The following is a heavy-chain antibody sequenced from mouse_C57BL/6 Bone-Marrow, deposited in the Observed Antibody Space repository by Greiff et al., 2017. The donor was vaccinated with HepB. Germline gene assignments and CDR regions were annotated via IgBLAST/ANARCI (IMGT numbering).Heavy chain of an antibody. Sequence: EVKLVESGPGLVKPSQSLSLTCSVTGYSITSGYYWNWIRQFPGNKLEWMGYISYDGSNNYNPSLKNRIPITRYTSKNQFFLKLNSVTTEDTATYYCARAERNYYDYDVWFAYWGQGTLVTVSA. D-gene: IGHD2-4*01. J-gene: IGHJ3*01. CDR3: ARAERNYYDYDVWFAY. CDR2: ISYDGSN. V-gene: IGHV3-6*01. CDR1: GYSITSGYY.